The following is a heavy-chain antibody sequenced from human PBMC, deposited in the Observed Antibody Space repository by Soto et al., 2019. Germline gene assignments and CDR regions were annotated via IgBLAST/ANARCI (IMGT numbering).Heavy chain of an antibody. CDR2: INPNSGGT. CDR1: GYTFTGYY. CDR3: AREQLVLGWYYYGMDV. V-gene: IGHV1-2*04. J-gene: IGHJ6*02. Sequence: ASVKVSCKASGYTFTGYYMHWVRQAPGQGLERMGWINPNSGGTNYAQKFQGWVTMTRDTSISTAYMELSRLRSDDTAVYYCAREQLVLGWYYYGMDVWGQGTTVTVSS. D-gene: IGHD6-6*01.